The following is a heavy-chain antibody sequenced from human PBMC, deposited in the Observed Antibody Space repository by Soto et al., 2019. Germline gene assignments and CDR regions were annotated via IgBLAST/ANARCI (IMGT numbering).Heavy chain of an antibody. V-gene: IGHV1-46*03. J-gene: IGHJ6*02. CDR2: INPSGGST. CDR1: GYTFTIYY. CDR3: ARDIPDTAMVNNYYYGMDV. Sequence: ASVKVSCTASGYTFTIYYMHWVRQAPGQGLEWMGIINPSGGSTSYAQKFQGRVTMTRDTSTSTVYMELSSLRSEDTAVYYCARDIPDTAMVNNYYYGMDVWGQGTTVTVSS. D-gene: IGHD5-18*01.